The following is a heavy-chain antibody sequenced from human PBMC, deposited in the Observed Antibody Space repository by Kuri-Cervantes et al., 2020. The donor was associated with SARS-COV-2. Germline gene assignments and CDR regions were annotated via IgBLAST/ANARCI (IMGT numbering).Heavy chain of an antibody. V-gene: IGHV3-30*02. J-gene: IGHJ6*02. CDR2: IRYDGSNK. CDR1: GFTISSYW. D-gene: IGHD3-22*01. CDR3: AKDQVGYYDSSGYYSPYYYGIDV. Sequence: GESLKISCAASGFTISSYWMHWVRQGPGKGLEWVAFIRYDGSNKYYADSVKGRFTISRDNSKNTLYLQMNSLRAEDTAVYYCAKDQVGYYDSSGYYSPYYYGIDVWGQGTTVTVSS.